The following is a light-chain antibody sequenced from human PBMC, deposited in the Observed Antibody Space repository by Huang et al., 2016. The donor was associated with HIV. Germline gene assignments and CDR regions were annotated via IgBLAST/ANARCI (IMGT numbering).Light chain of an antibody. CDR2: AAS. V-gene: IGKV3-15*01. CDR1: QSVSSN. J-gene: IGKJ1*01. CDR3: QQYNNWPRT. Sequence: EIVMTQSPATLSVSQGERATLSCRARQSVSSNLAWYQQKPGQDPRLLIYAASTRATGIPARFSGSGSGTEFTLTISSLQSEDFAVYYCQQYNNWPRTFGQGTKVEIK.